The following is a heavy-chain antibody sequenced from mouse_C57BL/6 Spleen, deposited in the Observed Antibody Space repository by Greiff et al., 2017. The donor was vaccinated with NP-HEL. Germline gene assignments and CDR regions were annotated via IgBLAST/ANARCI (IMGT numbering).Heavy chain of an antibody. J-gene: IGHJ3*01. Sequence: EVQLVESGGGLVKPGGSLKLSCAASGFTFSSYAMSWVRQTPEKRLEWVATISDGGSYTYYPDNVKGRFTISRDNAKNNLYLQMSHLKSEDTAMYYCARDRGGSSPFAYWGQGTLVTVSA. CDR3: ARDRGGSSPFAY. D-gene: IGHD1-1*01. V-gene: IGHV5-4*01. CDR1: GFTFSSYA. CDR2: ISDGGSYT.